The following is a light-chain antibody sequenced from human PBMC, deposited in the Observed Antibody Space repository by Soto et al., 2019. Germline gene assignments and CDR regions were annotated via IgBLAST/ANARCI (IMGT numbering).Light chain of an antibody. CDR3: QQSYSTPRT. Sequence: DIKMSQSPSSLSASVGDRVTITCRASQSISSYLNWYQQKPGKAPKLLIYAASSLQSGVPSRFSGSGSGTDFTLTISSLQPEDCATYYCQQSYSTPRTFGQGTMVDIK. V-gene: IGKV1-39*01. CDR2: AAS. J-gene: IGKJ1*01. CDR1: QSISSY.